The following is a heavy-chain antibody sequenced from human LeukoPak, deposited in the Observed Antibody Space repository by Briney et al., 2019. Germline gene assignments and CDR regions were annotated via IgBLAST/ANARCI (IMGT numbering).Heavy chain of an antibody. D-gene: IGHD3-10*01. CDR1: GFTFSSYA. CDR3: AKCRSMVRGVSYWYFDL. J-gene: IGHJ2*01. CDR2: ISGSGGST. V-gene: IGHV3-23*01. Sequence: GGSLRLSCAASGFTFSSYAMSWVRQAPGKGLEWVSAISGSGGSTCYADSVKGRFTISRDNSKNTLYLQMNSLRAEDTAVYYCAKCRSMVRGVSYWYFDLWGRGTLVTVSS.